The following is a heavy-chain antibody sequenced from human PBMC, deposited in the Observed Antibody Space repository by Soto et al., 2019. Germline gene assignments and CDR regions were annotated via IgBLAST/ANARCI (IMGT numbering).Heavy chain of an antibody. CDR3: AKDHRSLVPGATSVDY. Sequence: PGGSLRLSCAASGFTFSSYAMSWVRQAPGKGLEWVSAISGSGGSTYYADSVKGRFTISRDNSKNTLYLQMNSLRAEDTAVYYCAKDHRSLVPGATSVDYWGQGTLVTVSS. V-gene: IGHV3-23*01. J-gene: IGHJ4*02. CDR1: GFTFSSYA. D-gene: IGHD1-26*01. CDR2: ISGSGGST.